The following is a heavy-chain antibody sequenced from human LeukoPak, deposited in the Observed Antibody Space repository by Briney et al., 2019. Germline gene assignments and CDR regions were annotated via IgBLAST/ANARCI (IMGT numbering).Heavy chain of an antibody. D-gene: IGHD6-19*01. CDR2: INSDGSST. CDR3: VRDLGYSSGWSFDY. V-gene: IGHV3-74*01. Sequence: PGGSLRLSCAASGFTFSSYWMHWVRQAPGKGLVWVSRINSDGSSTSYADSVKGRFTISGDNAKNTLYLQMNSLRAEDTAVYYCVRDLGYSSGWSFDYWGQGTLVTVSS. J-gene: IGHJ4*02. CDR1: GFTFSSYW.